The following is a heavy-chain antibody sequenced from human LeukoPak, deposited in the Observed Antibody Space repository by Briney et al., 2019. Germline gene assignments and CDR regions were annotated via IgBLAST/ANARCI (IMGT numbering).Heavy chain of an antibody. V-gene: IGHV3-7*01. J-gene: IGHJ6*02. D-gene: IGHD2-15*01. CDR1: GFTFSSYW. CDR3: ARRQVVAATLNYYYYGMGV. CDR2: IKQDGSEK. Sequence: GGSLGLSCAASGFTFSSYWMSWVRQAPGQGLEWVANIKQDGSEKYYVDSVKGRFTISRDNAKNSLYLQMNSLRAEDTAVYYCARRQVVAATLNYYYYGMGVWGQGTTVTVSS.